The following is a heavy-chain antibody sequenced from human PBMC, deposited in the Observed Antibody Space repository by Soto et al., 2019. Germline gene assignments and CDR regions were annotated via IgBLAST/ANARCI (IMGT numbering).Heavy chain of an antibody. D-gene: IGHD3-3*01. V-gene: IGHV1-69*13. CDR2: IIPIFGTA. CDR3: ARGVGFLEWLPPLDAFDI. CDR1: GGTFSSYA. Sequence: ASVKVSCKASGGTFSSYAISWVRQAPGQGLEWMGGIIPIFGTANYAQKFQGRVTITADESTSTAYMELSSLRSEDTAVYYCARGVGFLEWLPPLDAFDIWGQGTMVTVSS. J-gene: IGHJ3*02.